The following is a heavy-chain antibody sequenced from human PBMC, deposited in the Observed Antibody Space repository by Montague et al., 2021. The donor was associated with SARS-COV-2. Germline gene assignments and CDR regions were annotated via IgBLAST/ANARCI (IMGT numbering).Heavy chain of an antibody. CDR3: VRYSGWFYFDF. V-gene: IGHV6-1*01. J-gene: IGHJ4*02. CDR2: TYYRSKWYS. CDR1: GDSVSSNSVA. D-gene: IGHD5-12*01. Sequence: CAISGDSVSSNSVAWSWLRQSPSRGLEWLGRTYYRSKWYSDYAPSVRGRRTVNPDASKNEFSLELNYVTPEDTAVYYCVRYSGWFYFDFWGQGTPVTVSS.